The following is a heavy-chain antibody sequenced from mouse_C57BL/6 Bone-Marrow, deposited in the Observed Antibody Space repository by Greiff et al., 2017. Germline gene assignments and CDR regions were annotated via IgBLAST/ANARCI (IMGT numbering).Heavy chain of an antibody. Sequence: EVKLVESGPGLVKPSQSLSLTCSVPGYSIPSGYYWNWIRQFPGNKLEWMGYISYDGSNNYNPSLKNRISLTRDTSKNQLFLKLNSVTTEDTATYDWASDWELWYFDVWGTGTTVTVAS. CDR2: ISYDGSN. D-gene: IGHD4-1*01. V-gene: IGHV3-6*01. CDR1: GYSIPSGYY. J-gene: IGHJ1*03. CDR3: ASDWELWYFDV.